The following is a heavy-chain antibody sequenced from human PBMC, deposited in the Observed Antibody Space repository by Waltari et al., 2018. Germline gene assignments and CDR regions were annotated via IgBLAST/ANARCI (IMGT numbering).Heavy chain of an antibody. D-gene: IGHD3-10*01. Sequence: QVQLVQSGAEVKKPGASVKVSCKASGYTFTSYSIHWVRQSPGTGLEWMGIINPSGGSTSYAQKFQGRVTMTRDTSTSTVYMELSSLRSEDTAVYYCARDHMVRGVIITRETFDYWGQGTLVTVSS. CDR1: GYTFTSYS. CDR2: INPSGGST. V-gene: IGHV1-46*01. J-gene: IGHJ4*02. CDR3: ARDHMVRGVIITRETFDY.